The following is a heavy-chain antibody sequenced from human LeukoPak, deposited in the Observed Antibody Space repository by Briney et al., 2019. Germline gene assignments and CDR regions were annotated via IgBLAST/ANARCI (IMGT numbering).Heavy chain of an antibody. CDR2: ISSSGSTI. J-gene: IGHJ4*02. CDR3: AAGGDYDSSGYRSY. V-gene: IGHV3-48*03. D-gene: IGHD3-22*01. CDR1: GFTFSSYE. Sequence: GGSLRLSCAASGFTFSSYEMNWVRQAPGKGLEWVSYISSSGSTIYYADSVKGRFTISRDNAKNSLYLQMNSLRAEDTAVYYCAAGGDYDSSGYRSYWGQGTLVTVSS.